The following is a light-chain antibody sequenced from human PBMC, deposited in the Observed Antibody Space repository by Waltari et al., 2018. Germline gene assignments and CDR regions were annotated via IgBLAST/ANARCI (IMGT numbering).Light chain of an antibody. CDR2: GAS. CDR3: QQYNNWPPTWT. CDR1: QSVSSN. V-gene: IGKV3-15*01. Sequence: EIVMTQSPATLSVSPGERATLSCRASQSVSSNLAWYQQKPGQAPRLLIYGASTRATGIPARFSGSGSGTEFTLTISSLQSEDFAVYYCQQYNNWPPTWTFGQGTTV. J-gene: IGKJ1*01.